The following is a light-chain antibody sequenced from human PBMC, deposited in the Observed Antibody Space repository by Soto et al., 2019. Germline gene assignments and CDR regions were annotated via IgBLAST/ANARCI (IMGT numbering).Light chain of an antibody. CDR2: GAS. Sequence: EIVLTQSPGTLSLSPGERATLSCRASQSVSGDYLVWYQQKPGQAPRLLIYGASNRATGIPDRFRGSGSGTHFTLTISRLEPQDSAVFYCQQFGTAPLTFGQGTKVEIK. CDR3: QQFGTAPLT. J-gene: IGKJ1*01. CDR1: QSVSGDY. V-gene: IGKV3-20*01.